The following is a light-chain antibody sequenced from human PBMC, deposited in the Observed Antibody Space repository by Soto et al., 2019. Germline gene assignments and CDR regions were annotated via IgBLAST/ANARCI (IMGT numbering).Light chain of an antibody. J-gene: IGKJ4*01. CDR3: QQSYSTPLT. Sequence: IQMTQSPSSLSASVGDRVTITCRASQGISDWLAWYQQKPGKAPNLLIFGASSLKSGVPSRFSGSGSGTDFTLTISSLQPEDFATYYCQQSYSTPLTFGGGTKVDIK. CDR1: QGISDW. CDR2: GAS. V-gene: IGKV1-39*01.